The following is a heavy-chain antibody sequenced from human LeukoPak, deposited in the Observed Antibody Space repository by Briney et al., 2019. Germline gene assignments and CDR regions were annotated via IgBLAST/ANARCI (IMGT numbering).Heavy chain of an antibody. CDR1: GFTFKDYG. CDR3: AKHMRATNTYAFFGLDV. D-gene: IGHD1-26*01. J-gene: IGHJ6*01. CDR2: INWNGGGT. V-gene: IGHV3-9*01. Sequence: GRSLRLSCAATGFTFKDYGMHWVRQPPGKGLEWVSSINWNGGGTDYADSVKGRFTISRDNAKNSLYLQLSSLRPEDTALYYCAKHMRATNTYAFFGLDVWGQGTTVTVSS.